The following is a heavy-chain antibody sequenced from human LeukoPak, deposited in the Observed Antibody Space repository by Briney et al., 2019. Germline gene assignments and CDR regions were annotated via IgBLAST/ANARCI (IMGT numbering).Heavy chain of an antibody. J-gene: IGHJ4*02. CDR1: GFTFSSYA. Sequence: GGSLRLSCAASGFTFSSYAMSWVRQAPGKGLEWVSAISGSGGSTYYADSVKGRFTISRDNAKNSLYLQMNSLRAEDTAVYYCASPGWFGELSFDYWGQGTLVTVSS. CDR2: ISGSGGST. V-gene: IGHV3-23*01. D-gene: IGHD3-10*01. CDR3: ASPGWFGELSFDY.